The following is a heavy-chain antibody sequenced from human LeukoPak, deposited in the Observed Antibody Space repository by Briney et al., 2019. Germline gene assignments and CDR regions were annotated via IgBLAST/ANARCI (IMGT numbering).Heavy chain of an antibody. D-gene: IGHD6-6*01. CDR2: IYYSGST. CDR1: GGSISSGDYY. J-gene: IGHJ5*02. Sequence: KASETLSLTCTVSGGSISSGDYYWSWIRQPPGKGLEWIGYIYYSGSTYYNPSLKSRVTISVDTSKNQFSLKLSSVTAADTAVYYCARHAEVAARQVWFDPWGQGTLVTVSS. V-gene: IGHV4-30-4*01. CDR3: ARHAEVAARQVWFDP.